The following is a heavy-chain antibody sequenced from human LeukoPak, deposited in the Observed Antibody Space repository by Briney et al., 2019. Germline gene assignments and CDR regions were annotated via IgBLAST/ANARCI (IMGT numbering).Heavy chain of an antibody. CDR1: GGSISSGGYY. V-gene: IGHV4-31*03. CDR2: IYYSGST. CDR3: AREAKGTGGNWFDP. Sequence: PSETLSLTCTVSGGSISSGGYYWSWIRQHPGKGLEWIGYIYYSGSTYYNPSLKSRGTISVDTSKNQFSPKLSSVTAADTAVYYCAREAKGTGGNWFDPWGQGTLVTVSS. D-gene: IGHD2-8*02. J-gene: IGHJ5*02.